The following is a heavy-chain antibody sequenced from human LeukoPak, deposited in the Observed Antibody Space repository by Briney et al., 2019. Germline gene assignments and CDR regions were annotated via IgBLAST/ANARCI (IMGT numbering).Heavy chain of an antibody. CDR1: GYTFTGYY. J-gene: IGHJ3*02. CDR2: INPNSGGT. CDR3: ARDTAMVNGAFDI. Sequence: ASVKVSCKASGYTFTGYYMHWVRQAPGQGLEWMGWINPNSGGTNYAQKFQGRVTMTRDTSISTAYMELSRLRSDDTAVYYCARDTAMVNGAFDIWGQGTMVTVSS. D-gene: IGHD5-18*01. V-gene: IGHV1-2*02.